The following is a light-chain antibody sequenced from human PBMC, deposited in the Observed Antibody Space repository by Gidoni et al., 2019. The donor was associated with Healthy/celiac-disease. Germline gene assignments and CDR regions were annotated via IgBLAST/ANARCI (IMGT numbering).Light chain of an antibody. CDR3: QQYNSYPWT. Sequence: DIQMTQSPPTLSASVGDRVTIPCRASQSLSSWLAWYQQKPGKAPKLLIYDASSLESGVPSRFSGSGSGTEFTLTISSLQPDDFATYYCQQYNSYPWTCXQXTKVEIK. CDR2: DAS. V-gene: IGKV1-5*01. J-gene: IGKJ1*01. CDR1: QSLSSW.